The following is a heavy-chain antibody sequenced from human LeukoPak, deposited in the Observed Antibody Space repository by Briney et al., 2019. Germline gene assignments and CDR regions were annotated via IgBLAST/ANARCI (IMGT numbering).Heavy chain of an antibody. D-gene: IGHD4-17*01. Sequence: SQTLSLTCTVSGGSISSGGYYWSWIRQHPGKGLEWIGYIYYSGSTYYNPPLKSRVTISVDTSKNQFSLKLSSVTAADTAVYYCARADYGDPGYFDYWGQGTLVTVSS. CDR2: IYYSGST. CDR3: ARADYGDPGYFDY. CDR1: GGSISSGGYY. J-gene: IGHJ4*02. V-gene: IGHV4-31*03.